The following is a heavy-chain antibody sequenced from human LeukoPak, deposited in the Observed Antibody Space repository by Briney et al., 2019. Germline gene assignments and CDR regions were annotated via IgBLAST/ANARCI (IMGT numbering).Heavy chain of an antibody. CDR2: ISSTSRYI. V-gene: IGHV3-21*01. J-gene: IGHJ4*02. CDR1: GFTFSSYS. D-gene: IGHD3/OR15-3a*01. CDR3: TRAVAADDFSPGY. Sequence: PGGSLRLSCAASGFTFSSYSMNWVRQAPGKGLEWVSCISSTSRYIYYADSVKGRFTISRDNAKNSVYLQMNSLRAEDTAVYYCTRAVAADDFSPGYWGQGTLLTVSS.